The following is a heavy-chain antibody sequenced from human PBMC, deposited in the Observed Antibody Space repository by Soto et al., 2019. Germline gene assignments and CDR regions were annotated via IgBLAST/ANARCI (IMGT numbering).Heavy chain of an antibody. D-gene: IGHD3-10*01. V-gene: IGHV3-7*05. CDR3: ARGGNWFDP. CDR1: GFSFSTYW. Sequence: EVQLVESGGGLVQPGGSLRLSCAASGFSFSTYWMAWVRQAPGKGLEWVANIDRGGGEKYCVDSVRGRFTISRDNAKNSLYLQMNSLRAEDTAIYSCARGGNWFDPWGQGTLVSVSS. CDR2: IDRGGGEK. J-gene: IGHJ5*02.